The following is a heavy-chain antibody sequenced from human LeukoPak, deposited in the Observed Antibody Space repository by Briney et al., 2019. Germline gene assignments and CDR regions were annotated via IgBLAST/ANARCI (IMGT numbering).Heavy chain of an antibody. CDR1: GFTFSGYA. D-gene: IGHD2-15*01. V-gene: IGHV3-23*01. CDR3: AKVALAYCSGGSCYVLDF. CDR2: INHFGVNT. Sequence: GGSLSLSCTVSGFTFSGYAMSWVRQAPGKGLQWVSGINHFGVNTYYAESVKGRFTISRDNSKNTLYMQMNSLRAEDTAVYYCAKVALAYCSGGSCYVLDFWGPGTLVTVSS. J-gene: IGHJ4*02.